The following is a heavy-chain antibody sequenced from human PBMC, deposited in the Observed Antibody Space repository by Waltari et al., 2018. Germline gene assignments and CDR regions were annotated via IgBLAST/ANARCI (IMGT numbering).Heavy chain of an antibody. Sequence: ASGGTFSSYAISWVRQAPGQGLEWMGRIIPIFGTANYAQKFQGRVTITADKSTSTAYMELSSLRSEDTAVYYCARIAAAPEFWFDPWGQGTLVTVSS. D-gene: IGHD6-13*01. J-gene: IGHJ5*02. CDR1: GGTFSSYA. V-gene: IGHV1-69*06. CDR3: ARIAAAPEFWFDP. CDR2: IIPIFGTA.